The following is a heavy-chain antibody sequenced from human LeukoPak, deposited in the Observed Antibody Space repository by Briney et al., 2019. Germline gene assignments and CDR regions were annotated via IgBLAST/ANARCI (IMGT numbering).Heavy chain of an antibody. Sequence: GGSLRLSCVASGFTFRSYWMTWVRQAPGKGLEWVANIRQDGSEKYYVDSVKGRFTVSRDNAKNSVYLQMNSLRAEDTAVYYCARGGRSAVAGTSPYWGQGTLVTVSS. CDR2: IRQDGSEK. CDR1: GFTFRSYW. J-gene: IGHJ4*02. D-gene: IGHD6-19*01. CDR3: ARGGRSAVAGTSPY. V-gene: IGHV3-7*01.